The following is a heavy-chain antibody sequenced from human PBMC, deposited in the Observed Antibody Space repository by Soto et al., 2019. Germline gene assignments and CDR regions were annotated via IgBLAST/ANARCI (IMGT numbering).Heavy chain of an antibody. V-gene: IGHV4-59*01. Sequence: QVQLQESGPGLVKPSETLSLTCTVSGGSISSYYWSWIRQPPGKGLEWIGYIYYSGSTNYNPSLKSRVTISVATSKNQFSLKLSSVTAADTAVYYCARESFYDSGGFHGFDYWGQGTLVTVSS. J-gene: IGHJ4*02. CDR1: GGSISSYY. CDR2: IYYSGST. CDR3: ARESFYDSGGFHGFDY. D-gene: IGHD3-22*01.